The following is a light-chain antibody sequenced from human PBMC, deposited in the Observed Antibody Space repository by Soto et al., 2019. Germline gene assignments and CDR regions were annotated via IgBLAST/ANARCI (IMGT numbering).Light chain of an antibody. CDR1: QSINNY. CDR3: QQSITAPLT. V-gene: IGKV1-39*01. CDR2: SAS. Sequence: DIQMTQSPSPLSASVGDRVTITCRASQSINNYLNWYQQKPGKAPKLLIYSASSLQSGVPSRFSGSGSGTDFTLTIAGLQPEDSASYFCQQSITAPLTFGGGTKVEIK. J-gene: IGKJ4*01.